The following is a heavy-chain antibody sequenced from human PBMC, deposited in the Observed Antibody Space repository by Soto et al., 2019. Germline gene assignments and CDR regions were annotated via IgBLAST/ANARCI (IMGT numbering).Heavy chain of an antibody. CDR3: ARGWFGPDV. CDR2: IDNAGTDS. D-gene: IGHD3-10*01. J-gene: IGHJ6*04. Sequence: GESLKISCAASGFTLSGRSMHWVRQAPGKGLVWVSGIDNAGTDSTYADSVKGRFTSSRDNAKNMLYLQMNSLRVEDTAVYYCARGWFGPDVWGKGTTVTVSS. CDR1: GFTLSGRS. V-gene: IGHV3-74*01.